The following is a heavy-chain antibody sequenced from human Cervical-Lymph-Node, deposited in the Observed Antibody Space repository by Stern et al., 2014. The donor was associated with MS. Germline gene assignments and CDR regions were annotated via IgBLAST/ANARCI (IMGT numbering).Heavy chain of an antibody. V-gene: IGHV3-33*01. J-gene: IGHJ4*02. CDR3: ARVDYDSSGYPFDY. D-gene: IGHD3-22*01. Sequence: QLVQSGGGVVQPGRSLRLSCAASGFTFSSYGMHWVRQAPGKGLEWVAVIWYDGSNKYYADSVKGRFTISRDNSKNTLYLQMNSLRAEDTAVYYCARVDYDSSGYPFDYWGQGTLVTVSS. CDR1: GFTFSSYG. CDR2: IWYDGSNK.